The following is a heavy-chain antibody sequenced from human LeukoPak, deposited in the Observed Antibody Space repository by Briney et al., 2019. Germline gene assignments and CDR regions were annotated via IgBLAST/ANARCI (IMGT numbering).Heavy chain of an antibody. CDR1: GYTFTGYY. Sequence: ASVKVSCKASGYTFTGYYMHWVRQAPGQGLEWMGWISAYNGNTNYAQKLQGRVTMTTDTSTSTAYMELSSLRSEDTAVYYCARAYAAAPHYYYMDVWGKGTTVTVSS. CDR3: ARAYAAAPHYYYMDV. V-gene: IGHV1-18*04. CDR2: ISAYNGNT. J-gene: IGHJ6*03. D-gene: IGHD6-6*01.